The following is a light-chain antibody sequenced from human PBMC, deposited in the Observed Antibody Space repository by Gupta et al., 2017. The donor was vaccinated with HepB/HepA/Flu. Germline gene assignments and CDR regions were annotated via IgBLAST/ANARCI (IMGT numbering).Light chain of an antibody. CDR2: EAS. Sequence: DIHITSTPSSVSASVGDRVTFTCRASQDIRTWLAWYQQKPGQSPNLLIYEASNLKSGVPSRFSGSGSGTDFTLTISKVQPEDFTTYYCQQANSFPLTFGGGTKVEIQ. J-gene: IGKJ4*01. V-gene: IGKV1D-12*01. CDR1: QDIRTW. CDR3: QQANSFPLT.